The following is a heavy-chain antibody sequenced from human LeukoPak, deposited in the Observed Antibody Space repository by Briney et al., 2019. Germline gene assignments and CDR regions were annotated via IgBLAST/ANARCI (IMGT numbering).Heavy chain of an antibody. CDR3: ARHGFCSGGSCYQYYFVY. CDR1: GYTFTSYG. J-gene: IGHJ4*02. Sequence: GASVKVSCKASGYTFTSYGISWVRQAPGQGLEWMGWMSAYNGNTNYAQKLQGRVTMTTDTSTSTAYMELRSLRSDDTAVYYCARHGFCSGGSCYQYYFVYWGQGTLVTVSS. CDR2: MSAYNGNT. V-gene: IGHV1-18*01. D-gene: IGHD2-15*01.